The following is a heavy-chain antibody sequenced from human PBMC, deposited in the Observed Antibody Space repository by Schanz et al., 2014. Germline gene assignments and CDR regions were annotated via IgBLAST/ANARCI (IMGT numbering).Heavy chain of an antibody. Sequence: QVQLVQSGAEVKKPGASVKVSCKSSGGTFSSYAISWVRQAPGQGLEWMGIINPSGGSTRYGQKFQGRVTITADRSTSTAYMELTSLRSEDTAVYYCARGYGDSPTDFWGQGTLVTVSS. CDR3: ARGYGDSPTDF. CDR1: GGTFSSYA. CDR2: INPSGGST. J-gene: IGHJ4*02. D-gene: IGHD4-17*01. V-gene: IGHV1-69*04.